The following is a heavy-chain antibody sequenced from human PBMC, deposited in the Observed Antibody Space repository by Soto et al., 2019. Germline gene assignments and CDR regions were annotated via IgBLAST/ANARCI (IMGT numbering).Heavy chain of an antibody. CDR2: IYYSGST. CDR1: GGSISSYY. CDR3: ARQGSIDDYGAYEGAPGAYYYCYDMDF. D-gene: IGHD4-17*01. V-gene: IGHV4-59*08. Sequence: PSETLSLTCAVSGGSISSYYWSWIRQPPGKGLEWIGYIYYSGSTNYNPSLKSRVTISVDTSKNQFSLKLSSVTAADPAVYYCARQGSIDDYGAYEGAPGAYYYCYDMDFWGKGTTVTVSS. J-gene: IGHJ6*03.